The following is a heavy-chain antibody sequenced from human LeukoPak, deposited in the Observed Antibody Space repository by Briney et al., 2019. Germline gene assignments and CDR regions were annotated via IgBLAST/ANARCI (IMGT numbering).Heavy chain of an antibody. J-gene: IGHJ6*02. CDR3: ARGSVTIGSYYYYYGMDV. D-gene: IGHD4-17*01. V-gene: IGHV1-18*01. CDR2: ISAYNGNT. Sequence: ASVKVSCKASGYTFTSYGISWVRQAPGQGLEWMGWISAYNGNTNYAQKLQGRVTMTTDTSTSSAYMELRSLRSEDTAVYYCARGSVTIGSYYYYYGMDVWGQGTTVTVSS. CDR1: GYTFTSYG.